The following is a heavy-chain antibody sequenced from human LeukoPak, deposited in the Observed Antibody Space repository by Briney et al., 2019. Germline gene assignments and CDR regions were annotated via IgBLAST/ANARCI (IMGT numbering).Heavy chain of an antibody. D-gene: IGHD4-17*01. CDR1: GGSISSSNW. CDR3: ARLNDNGDSHDAFDI. Sequence: PSGTLSLTCAVSGGSISSSNWWSWVRQPPGKGLEWFGEIYHSGSTNYNPSLKSRVTISVDKSKNQFSLKLSSVTAADTAVYYCARLNDNGDSHDAFDIWGQGTMVTVSS. V-gene: IGHV4-4*02. CDR2: IYHSGST. J-gene: IGHJ3*02.